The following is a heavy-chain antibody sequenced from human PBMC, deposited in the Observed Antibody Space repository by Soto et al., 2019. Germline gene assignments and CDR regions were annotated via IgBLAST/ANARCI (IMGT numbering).Heavy chain of an antibody. CDR2: ISQSGST. V-gene: IGHV4-34*01. CDR1: GQSFSGHT. Sequence: QVQLQQWGAGLLKPSETLSLTCAVYGQSFSGHTWSWIRQSPGKGLEWIGEISQSGSTYYNPSLKTRVTIPADTSKNPFSPTLDSVTAADTGVFYCARGSGIAVIPGELEDVHYDYWGQGTLVSVSS. D-gene: IGHD2-2*01. CDR3: ARGSGIAVIPGELEDVHYDY. J-gene: IGHJ4*02.